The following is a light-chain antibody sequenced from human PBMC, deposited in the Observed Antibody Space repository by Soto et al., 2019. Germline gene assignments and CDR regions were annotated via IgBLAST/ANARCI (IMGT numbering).Light chain of an antibody. CDR2: RDN. J-gene: IGLJ2*01. V-gene: IGLV1-44*01. CDR3: AAWDVSLVV. Sequence: QSVLTQPPSASGTPGQRVTIFCSGSSSNIGTNTVIWYQQLPGAAPKLLIYRDNQRPSGVPDRFSGSKSGTSASLAISGLQSEDEADYYCAAWDVSLVVFGGGTKVTVL. CDR1: SSNIGTNT.